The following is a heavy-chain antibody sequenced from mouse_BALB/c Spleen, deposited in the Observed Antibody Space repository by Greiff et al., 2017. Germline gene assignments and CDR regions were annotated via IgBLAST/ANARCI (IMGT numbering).Heavy chain of an antibody. CDR3: ARGTTAIDY. CDR1: GFTFSDYY. V-gene: IGHV5-4*02. CDR2: ISDGGSYT. D-gene: IGHD1-2*01. Sequence: EVHLVESGGGLVKPGGSLKLSCAASGFTFSDYYMYWVRQTPEKRLEWVATISDGGSYTYYPDSVKGRFTISRDNAKNNLYLQMSSLKSEDTAMYYCARGTTAIDYWGQGTTLTVSS. J-gene: IGHJ2*01.